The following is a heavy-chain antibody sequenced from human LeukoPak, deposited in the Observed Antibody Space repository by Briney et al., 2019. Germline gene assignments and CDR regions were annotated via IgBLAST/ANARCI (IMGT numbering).Heavy chain of an antibody. J-gene: IGHJ3*02. V-gene: IGHV1-3*01. Sequence: GASVKVSCKASGYTFTSYAMHWVRQAPGQRLEWMGWINAGNGNTKYSQKFQGRVTITRDTSASTAYMELSSLRSEDTAVYYCASLYSGSSPADDAFDIWGQGTMVIVSS. CDR2: INAGNGNT. CDR3: ASLYSGSSPADDAFDI. CDR1: GYTFTSYA. D-gene: IGHD1-26*01.